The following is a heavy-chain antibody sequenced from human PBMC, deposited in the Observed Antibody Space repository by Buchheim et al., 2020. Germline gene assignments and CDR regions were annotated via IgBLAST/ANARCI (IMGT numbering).Heavy chain of an antibody. CDR1: GFTFSSYS. Sequence: EVQLVESGGGLVQPGGSLRLSCAASGFTFSSYSMNWVRQAPGKGLEWVSYISSSSSTIYYADSVKGRFTISRDNAQNSLYLQMNSLRAEDTAVYYCARDQYGDSFLNWFDPWGQGTL. V-gene: IGHV3-48*04. D-gene: IGHD4-17*01. J-gene: IGHJ5*02. CDR2: ISSSSSTI. CDR3: ARDQYGDSFLNWFDP.